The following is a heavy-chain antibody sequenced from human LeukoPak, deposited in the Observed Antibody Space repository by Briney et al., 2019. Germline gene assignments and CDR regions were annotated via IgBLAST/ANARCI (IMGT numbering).Heavy chain of an antibody. CDR3: ARDRLGPSFSVSHFDL. J-gene: IGHJ4*02. Sequence: GGSLRLSCATSGFTFVDYGLSWVRRAPGKGLEWLCSINYNGAITDYADSVKGRFTISRDNAKNSLYLRMDSLRAEDTALYYCARDRLGPSFSVSHFDLWGQGTLVTVSS. D-gene: IGHD3-3*02. CDR2: INYNGAIT. CDR1: GFTFVDYG. V-gene: IGHV3-20*04.